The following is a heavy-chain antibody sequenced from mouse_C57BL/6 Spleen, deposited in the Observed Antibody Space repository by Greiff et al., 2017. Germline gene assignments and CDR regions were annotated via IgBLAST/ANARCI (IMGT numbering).Heavy chain of an antibody. D-gene: IGHD4-1*01. V-gene: IGHV5-17*01. CDR2: ISSGSSTI. CDR3: ASRNNWDGYYFDY. CDR1: GFTFSDYG. Sequence: EVTLVESGGGLVKPGGSLKLSCAASGFTFSDYGMHWVRQAPEKGLEWVAYISSGSSTIYYADTVKGRFTISRDNAKNTLFLQMTSLRAADTAMYYCASRNNWDGYYFDYWGQGTTLTVSS. J-gene: IGHJ2*01.